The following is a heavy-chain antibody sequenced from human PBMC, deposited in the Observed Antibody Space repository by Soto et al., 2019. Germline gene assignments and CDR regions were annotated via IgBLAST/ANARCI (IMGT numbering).Heavy chain of an antibody. Sequence: QVQLVQSGAEVKKPGDSVKVSCRTTGYMFTTYDINWMRQATGQGLEWMGWMNPNNGVKDYAQKFQGRVTMSRSTSMTTAYMELSSLGYEGTAVYYCARGVVAGVDYWGQGTLVTFSS. CDR1: GYMFTTYD. J-gene: IGHJ4*02. D-gene: IGHD6-19*01. CDR3: ARGVVAGVDY. V-gene: IGHV1-8*01. CDR2: MNPNNGVK.